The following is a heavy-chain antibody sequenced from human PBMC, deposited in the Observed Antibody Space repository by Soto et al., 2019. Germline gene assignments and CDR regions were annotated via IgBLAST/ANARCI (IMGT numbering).Heavy chain of an antibody. CDR3: ARGSSGFYDY. D-gene: IGHD6-19*01. J-gene: IGHJ4*02. CDR2: FYSGDSDT. Sequence: GKSLKISCKGSGYSFANYCIAWVRQMPGKGLEWMGIFYSGDSDTRYSPSFQGQVVISGDKSINTAYLQWTSLKASDTAMYYCARGSSGFYDYWGQGTLVTVSS. V-gene: IGHV5-51*03. CDR1: GYSFANYC.